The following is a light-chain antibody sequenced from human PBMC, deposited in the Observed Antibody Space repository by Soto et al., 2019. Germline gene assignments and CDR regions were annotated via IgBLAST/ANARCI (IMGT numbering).Light chain of an antibody. CDR3: AAWDDNLSGLV. J-gene: IGLJ2*01. CDR2: RAD. Sequence: QSVLTQPPSASGTPGQTVTISCSGGSSNIGSNYVYWYHQLPGAAPRLLMYRADQRPSGVPGRFSGSKSGTSASLAISGLRSEDEADYYCAAWDDNLSGLVFGGGTKLTVL. CDR1: SSNIGSNY. V-gene: IGLV1-47*01.